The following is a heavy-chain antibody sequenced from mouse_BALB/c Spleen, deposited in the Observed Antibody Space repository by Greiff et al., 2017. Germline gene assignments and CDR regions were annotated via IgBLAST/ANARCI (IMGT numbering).Heavy chain of an antibody. J-gene: IGHJ2*01. CDR2: ISYDGSN. Sequence: ESGPGLVKPSQSLSLTCSVTGYSITSGYYWNWIRQFPGNKLEWMGYISYDGSNNYNPSLKNRISITRDTSKNQFFLKLNSVTTEDTATYYCARSYDGYSDYWGQGTTLTVSS. CDR3: ARSYDGYSDY. CDR1: GYSITSGYY. V-gene: IGHV3-6*02. D-gene: IGHD2-3*01.